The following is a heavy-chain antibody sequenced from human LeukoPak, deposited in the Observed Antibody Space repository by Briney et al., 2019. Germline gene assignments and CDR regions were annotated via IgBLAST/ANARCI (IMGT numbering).Heavy chain of an antibody. J-gene: IGHJ3*02. CDR3: ARDIPGHYVWGSYRPDAFDI. V-gene: IGHV3-66*01. Sequence: GGSLRLSCAASGFTVSSNCMSWVRQAPGKGLEWVSVIYSGGSTYYADSVKGRFTISRDNSKNTLYLQMNSLRAEDTAVYYCARDIPGHYVWGSYRPDAFDIWGQGTMVTASS. CDR1: GFTVSSNC. D-gene: IGHD3-16*02. CDR2: IYSGGST.